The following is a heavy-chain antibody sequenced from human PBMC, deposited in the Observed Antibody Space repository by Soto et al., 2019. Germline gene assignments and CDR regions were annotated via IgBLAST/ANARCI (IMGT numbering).Heavy chain of an antibody. CDR2: ISYDGSNK. CDR1: GFTFSSYA. Sequence: LRLSCAASGFTFSSYAMHWVRQAPGKGLEWVAVISYDGSNKYYADSVKGRFTISRDNSKNTLYLQMNSLRAEDTAVYYCARDSLDFWSGYSSYFDYWGQGTLVTVSS. CDR3: ARDSLDFWSGYSSYFDY. V-gene: IGHV3-30-3*01. D-gene: IGHD3-3*01. J-gene: IGHJ4*02.